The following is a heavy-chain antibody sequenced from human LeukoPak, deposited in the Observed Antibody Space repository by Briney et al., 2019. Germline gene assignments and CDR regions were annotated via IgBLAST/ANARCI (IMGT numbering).Heavy chain of an antibody. D-gene: IGHD3-3*01. Sequence: ASVKVSCKASGYTFTSYGISWVRQAPGQGLEWMGWISACNGNTNYAQKLQGRVTMTTDTSTSTAYMELRSLRSDDTAVYYCARDGVLRFLEWLDYYGMDVWGQGTTVTVSS. CDR3: ARDGVLRFLEWLDYYGMDV. J-gene: IGHJ6*02. CDR2: ISACNGNT. V-gene: IGHV1-18*01. CDR1: GYTFTSYG.